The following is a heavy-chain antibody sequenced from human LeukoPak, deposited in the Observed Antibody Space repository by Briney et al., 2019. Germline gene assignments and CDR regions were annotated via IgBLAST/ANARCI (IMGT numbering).Heavy chain of an antibody. D-gene: IGHD6-13*01. CDR3: ARDRGPAAAGPTRRNWFDP. J-gene: IGHJ5*02. CDR1: GGSISSGGYY. CDR2: IYYSGST. V-gene: IGHV4-31*03. Sequence: PSQTLSLTCTVSGGSISSGGYYWSWIRQHPGKGLEWIGYIYYSGSTYYNPSLKSRVTISVDTSKNQFSLKLSSVTAADTAVYYCARDRGPAAAGPTRRNWFDPWGQGTLVTVSS.